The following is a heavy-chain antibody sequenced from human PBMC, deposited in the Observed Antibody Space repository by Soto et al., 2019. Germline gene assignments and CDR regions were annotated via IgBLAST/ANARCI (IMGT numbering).Heavy chain of an antibody. J-gene: IGHJ4*02. CDR2: ISAYNGNA. CDR1: GYTFTSYG. CDR3: ARRSYCSSTSCYIFDY. D-gene: IGHD2-2*02. Sequence: EASVRVSCKXSGYTFTSYGISWVRQAPGQGLEWMGWISAYNGNANYAQKLQGRVTMTTDTSTSTAYMELRSLRSDDTAVYYCARRSYCSSTSCYIFDYWGQGTLVTVSS. V-gene: IGHV1-18*01.